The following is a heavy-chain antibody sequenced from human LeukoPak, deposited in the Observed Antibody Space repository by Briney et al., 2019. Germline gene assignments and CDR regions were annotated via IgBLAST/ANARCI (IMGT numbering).Heavy chain of an antibody. CDR1: GFTFSSSW. Sequence: PGGSLRLSCAASGFTFSSSWMSWVRQAPGKGLEWVTNVNPDGSDKYYLDSVKGRFTISRDNSKNTLYLQMNSLRAEDTAVYYCARVLRFSLSGLDVWGKGTTVTVSS. CDR3: ARVLRFSLSGLDV. D-gene: IGHD3-3*01. V-gene: IGHV3-7*03. J-gene: IGHJ6*04. CDR2: VNPDGSDK.